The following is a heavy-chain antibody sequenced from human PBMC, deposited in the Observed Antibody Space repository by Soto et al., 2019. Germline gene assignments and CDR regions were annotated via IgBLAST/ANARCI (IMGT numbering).Heavy chain of an antibody. Sequence: EVQPLESGGGLVQPGGSLRLSCAASGFTLSSYAMSWVRQAPVKGLEWVSLITSDGRTYYADSVKCRFTISRDNSKNTVYLQMNSLRAEYKAVYYCAKDYSSVTTDPLSVVLFDYWGLGDLVTVSS. CDR3: AKDYSSVTTDPLSVVLFDY. CDR2: ITSDGRT. J-gene: IGHJ4*02. CDR1: GFTLSSYA. D-gene: IGHD4-17*01. V-gene: IGHV3-23*01.